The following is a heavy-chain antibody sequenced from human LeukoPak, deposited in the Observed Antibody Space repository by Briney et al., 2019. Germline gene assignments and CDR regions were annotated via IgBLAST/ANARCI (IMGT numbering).Heavy chain of an antibody. CDR1: GFTLSSYA. Sequence: GGSLRLSCAASGFTLSSYAMHWVRQAPGKGLEWVAVISYDGSNKYYADSVKGRFTISRDNSKNTLYLQMNSLGAEDTAVYYCARINIVVVPAAEDAFDIWGQGTMVTVSS. J-gene: IGHJ3*02. CDR2: ISYDGSNK. V-gene: IGHV3-30*04. CDR3: ARINIVVVPAAEDAFDI. D-gene: IGHD2-2*01.